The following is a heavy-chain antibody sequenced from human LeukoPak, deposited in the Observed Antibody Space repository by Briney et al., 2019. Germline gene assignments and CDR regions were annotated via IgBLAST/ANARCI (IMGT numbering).Heavy chain of an antibody. V-gene: IGHV3-30-3*01. J-gene: IGHJ4*02. Sequence: GGSLRLSCAASGFTFSSYAMHWVRQAPGKGLEWVAVISYDGSNKYYADSVKGRFTISRDNSKNTLYLQMNSLRAEDTAVYYCARGVYALYWGQGTLVTVSS. CDR1: GFTFSSYA. CDR2: ISYDGSNK. D-gene: IGHD3-16*01. CDR3: ARGVYALY.